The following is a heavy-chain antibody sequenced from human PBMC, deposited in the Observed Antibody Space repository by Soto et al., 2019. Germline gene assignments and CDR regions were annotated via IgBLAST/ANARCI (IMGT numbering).Heavy chain of an antibody. Sequence: SQTLSLTCAISGDSVSSNSAAWNWIRQSPSRGLEWLGRTYYRSKWYNDYAVSVKSRITINPDTSKNQVCLQLNSVTPEDTAVYYCASSQGIAVAGTNWFDPWGQGTLVTVSS. D-gene: IGHD6-19*01. CDR2: TYYRSKWYN. J-gene: IGHJ5*02. CDR1: GDSVSSNSAA. V-gene: IGHV6-1*01. CDR3: ASSQGIAVAGTNWFDP.